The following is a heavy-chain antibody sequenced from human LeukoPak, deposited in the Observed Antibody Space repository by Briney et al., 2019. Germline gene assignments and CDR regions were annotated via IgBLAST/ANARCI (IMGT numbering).Heavy chain of an antibody. CDR1: GYSSISYW. Sequence: GEALKIPCKGSGYSSISYWIGRVRRLPGEGVVWMGIIYSGDSDTRYSSSFQGQVTISADKSITTASLQRSSLKASDTAMYYCTITLGWGPYRSSTSCYTDWGQGTLVTVSS. D-gene: IGHD2-2*02. CDR2: IYSGDSDT. CDR3: TITLGWGPYRSSTSCYTD. J-gene: IGHJ4*02. V-gene: IGHV5-51*01.